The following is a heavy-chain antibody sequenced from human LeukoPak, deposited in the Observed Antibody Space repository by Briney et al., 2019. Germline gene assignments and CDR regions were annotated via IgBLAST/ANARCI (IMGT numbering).Heavy chain of an antibody. J-gene: IGHJ6*02. Sequence: GGSLRLSCAASGFTFSSSAMSWVRQAPGKGLEWVSAISRSGGNIKYVDSVKGRFTISRDNSKSTLYLQMNSLSADDTALYYCAKDGYGGDSEYYYYYGMDVWGQGTTVTVSS. CDR2: ISRSGGNI. CDR3: AKDGYGGDSEYYYYYGMDV. V-gene: IGHV3-23*01. CDR1: GFTFSSSA. D-gene: IGHD4-23*01.